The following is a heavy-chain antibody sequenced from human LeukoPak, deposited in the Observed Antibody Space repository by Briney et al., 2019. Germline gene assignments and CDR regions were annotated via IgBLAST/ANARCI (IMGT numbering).Heavy chain of an antibody. J-gene: IGHJ4*02. CDR3: ARVYGYNLYYFDY. CDR2: LYYSGNT. D-gene: IGHD5-24*01. CDR1: GGSLSSCY. V-gene: IGHV4-59*01. Sequence: PSETLSLTCTVSGGSLSSCYWSWIRQPPGQGLEWIGYLYYSGNTNYNPSPKSRVTISVDTSKKQFSLKLSSVTAADTAVYYCARVYGYNLYYFDYWGQGTLVTVSS.